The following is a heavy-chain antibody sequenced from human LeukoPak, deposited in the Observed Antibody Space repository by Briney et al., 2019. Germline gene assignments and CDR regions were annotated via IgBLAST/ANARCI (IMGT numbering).Heavy chain of an antibody. J-gene: IGHJ4*02. V-gene: IGHV7-4-1*02. Sequence: GASVKVSCKSPGYTFKTYAINWLRQAPGQGLEWVGWINPSNGNPTYAQGFTGRFVFSLDTSVSTAFLHISSLQIEDTAVYYCARDTPDGRVTKFDYWGQGTLVTVSS. D-gene: IGHD4-17*01. CDR1: GYTFKTYA. CDR2: INPSNGNP. CDR3: ARDTPDGRVTKFDY.